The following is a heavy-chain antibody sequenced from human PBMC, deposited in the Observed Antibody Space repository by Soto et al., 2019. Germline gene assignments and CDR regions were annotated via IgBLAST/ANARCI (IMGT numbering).Heavy chain of an antibody. CDR2: ISYDGSNK. Sequence: LRLSCAASGFTFSSYGMHWVRQAPGKGLEWVAVISYDGSNKYYADSVKGRLTISRDNSKNTLYLQMNSLRAEDTAVYYCAKDESTVTTIDYWGQGTLVTVSS. CDR3: AKDESTVTTIDY. D-gene: IGHD4-17*01. V-gene: IGHV3-30*18. J-gene: IGHJ4*02. CDR1: GFTFSSYG.